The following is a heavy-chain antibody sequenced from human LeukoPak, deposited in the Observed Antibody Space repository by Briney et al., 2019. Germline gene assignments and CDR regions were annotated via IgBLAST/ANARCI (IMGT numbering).Heavy chain of an antibody. Sequence: PGGSLTLSCAASGFTFFESAMSWVRQAPGKGLEWVAGISASGGVTYYTDSMKGRFTISRDTSKSTVYLQMHSLRVDDAAVYFCAKGGIYGDCGAFWGQGTLVAVSS. J-gene: IGHJ4*02. CDR3: AKGGIYGDCGAF. CDR1: GFTFFESA. D-gene: IGHD4-17*01. V-gene: IGHV3-23*01. CDR2: ISASGGVT.